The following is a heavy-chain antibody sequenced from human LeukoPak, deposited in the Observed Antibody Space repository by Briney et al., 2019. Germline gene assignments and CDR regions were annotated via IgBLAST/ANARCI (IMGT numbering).Heavy chain of an antibody. J-gene: IGHJ4*02. CDR3: AKEQSYDFWSGFPDY. Sequence: GGSLRLSCATSGFIFSHHGMNWVRQAPGKGLEWVSGIRADAVTTYYADSVKGRFTISRDNSQNTLYLQMNSLRAEDTAVYYCAKEQSYDFWSGFPDYWGQGTLVTVSS. CDR1: GFIFSHHG. CDR2: IRADAVTT. V-gene: IGHV3-23*01. D-gene: IGHD3-3*01.